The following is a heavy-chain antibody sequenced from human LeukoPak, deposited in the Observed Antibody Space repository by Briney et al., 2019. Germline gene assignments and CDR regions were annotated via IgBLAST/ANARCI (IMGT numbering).Heavy chain of an antibody. V-gene: IGHV4-34*01. D-gene: IGHD6-19*01. J-gene: IGHJ3*02. CDR3: ARDEIAVVTTEHGAFDI. CDR2: INHSGST. CDR1: GFTFSTYG. Sequence: GSLRLSCAASGFTFSTYGMSWVRQAPGKGLEWIGEINHSGSTNYNPSLKSRVTISVDTSKNQFSLKLSSVTAADTAVYYCARDEIAVVTTEHGAFDIWGQGTMVTVSS.